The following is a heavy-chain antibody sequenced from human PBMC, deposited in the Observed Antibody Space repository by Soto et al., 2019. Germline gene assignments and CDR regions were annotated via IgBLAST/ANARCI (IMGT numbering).Heavy chain of an antibody. J-gene: IGHJ4*02. CDR1: GASISSSSYY. Sequence: SETLSLTCTVSGASISSSSYYWGWIRQPPGKGLEWIGSIYYSGSTYYNPSLKSRVTISVDTSKNQFSLKLSSVTAADTAVYYCARVWGYYFDYWGQGTLVTVSS. V-gene: IGHV4-39*07. D-gene: IGHD2-21*01. CDR3: ARVWGYYFDY. CDR2: IYYSGST.